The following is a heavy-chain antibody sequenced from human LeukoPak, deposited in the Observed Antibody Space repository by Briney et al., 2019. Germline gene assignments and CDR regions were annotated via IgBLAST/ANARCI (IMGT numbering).Heavy chain of an antibody. CDR3: AIGRNTVSNWFDP. D-gene: IGHD4-11*01. CDR2: INPSDGST. V-gene: IGHV1-46*01. CDR1: GYTFTSYY. J-gene: IGHJ5*02. Sequence: WASVKVSCKASGYTFTSYYMHWVRQAPGQGLEWMGIINPSDGSTSYAQKFQGRVTMTRDMSTSTVYMELSSLRSEGTAVYYCAIGRNTVSNWFDPWGQGTLVTVSS.